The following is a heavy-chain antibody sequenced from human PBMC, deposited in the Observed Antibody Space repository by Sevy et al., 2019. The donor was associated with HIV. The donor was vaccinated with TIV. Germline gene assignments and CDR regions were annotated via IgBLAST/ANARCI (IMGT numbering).Heavy chain of an antibody. Sequence: GGSLRLSCAASGFTFSSYAMSWVRQAPGKGLEWVSAISGSGGSTYYADSVKGRFTISRDNSKNTLFLQMNSLRAEDTAVYYCAKAEGSSSSGRYYYYGMDVWGHGTTVTVSS. CDR1: GFTFSSYA. CDR3: AKAEGSSSSGRYYYYGMDV. J-gene: IGHJ6*02. CDR2: ISGSGGST. V-gene: IGHV3-23*01. D-gene: IGHD6-6*01.